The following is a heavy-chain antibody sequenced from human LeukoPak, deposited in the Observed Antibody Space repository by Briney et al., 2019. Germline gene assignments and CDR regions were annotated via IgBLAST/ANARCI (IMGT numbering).Heavy chain of an antibody. D-gene: IGHD2-2*01. CDR2: IYYSGST. Sequence: PSQTLSLTCTVSGGSISSGGYYWSWIRQHPGKGLEWIGYIYYSGSTYYNPSLKSRVTISVDTSKNQFSLKLSSVTAADTAVYYCARDGCSSTSCYQSYWYFDLWGRGTLVTVSS. J-gene: IGHJ2*01. CDR1: GGSISSGGYY. V-gene: IGHV4-31*03. CDR3: ARDGCSSTSCYQSYWYFDL.